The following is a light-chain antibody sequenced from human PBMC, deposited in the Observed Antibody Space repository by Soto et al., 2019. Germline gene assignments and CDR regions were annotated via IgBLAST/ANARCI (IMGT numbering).Light chain of an antibody. CDR1: QSISSSY. J-gene: IGKJ4*01. V-gene: IGKV3-20*01. CDR2: GAT. Sequence: ELVLTQSPGTLSLSPGERATLSCRASQSISSSYLAWVQQKPGQAPRLLIYGATSRATGIPDRFSGSESGTDFTLTISRLEPEDFAVYYCQQYSSSPLTFGGGTKVEIK. CDR3: QQYSSSPLT.